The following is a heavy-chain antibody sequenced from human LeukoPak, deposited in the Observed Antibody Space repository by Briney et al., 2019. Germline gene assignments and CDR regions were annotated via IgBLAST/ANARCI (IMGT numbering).Heavy chain of an antibody. CDR3: ARVDYLYGGSIDY. CDR1: GFTFSRYS. V-gene: IGHV3-21*05. CDR2: ISHRVSDV. J-gene: IGHJ4*02. Sequence: GGSLRLSCVASGFTFSRYSMNWVRQAPGKGLEWVSYISHRVSDVQYADSVKGRFTISRDNARNSLYLQMNSLRAEDAAVCYCARVDYLYGGSIDYWGQGTLVTVSS. D-gene: IGHD4/OR15-4a*01.